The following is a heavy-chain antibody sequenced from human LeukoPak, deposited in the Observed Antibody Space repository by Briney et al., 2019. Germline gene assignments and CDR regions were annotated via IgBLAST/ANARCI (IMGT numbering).Heavy chain of an antibody. J-gene: IGHJ4*02. Sequence: PSETLSFTCAVYAGTFSGYYWSWIPQPPGKGLEWMREINHSGSTNYNPSLKSRVTISVDTSKNQFSLKLSSVTAADTAVYYCARHGRWLTGYYFDYWGQGTLVTVSS. CDR1: AGTFSGYY. D-gene: IGHD3-9*01. CDR3: ARHGRWLTGYYFDY. V-gene: IGHV4-34*01. CDR2: INHSGST.